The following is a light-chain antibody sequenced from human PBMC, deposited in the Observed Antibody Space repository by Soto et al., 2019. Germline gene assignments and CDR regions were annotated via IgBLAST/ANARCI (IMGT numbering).Light chain of an antibody. CDR1: QSVSSSY. CDR3: QQYRSWPRT. Sequence: ENVLTQSPGTLSLSPGERATLSCRASQSVSSSYLVWHQQKPGQAPRLLIYAASRRATGIPDRFSGSGSGTDFTLTITSLRPEDFGVYYCQQYRSWPRTFGQGTKVDIK. V-gene: IGKV3-20*01. J-gene: IGKJ1*01. CDR2: AAS.